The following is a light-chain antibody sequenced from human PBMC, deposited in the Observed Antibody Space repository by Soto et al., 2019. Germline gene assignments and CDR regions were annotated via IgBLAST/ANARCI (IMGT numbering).Light chain of an antibody. CDR3: MQSTQFPLT. Sequence: EIVMTQSPLSLSAAPGQPASISCKSSQILLHSNGKTYLYWYVQKSGQPPKLLIYEVSNRFSGVPDRFTGSGAETHFTLRISRVEPEDVGTYYCMQSTQFPLTFGGGTRLEI. CDR1: QILLHSNGKTY. V-gene: IGKV2D-29*01. CDR2: EVS. J-gene: IGKJ5*01.